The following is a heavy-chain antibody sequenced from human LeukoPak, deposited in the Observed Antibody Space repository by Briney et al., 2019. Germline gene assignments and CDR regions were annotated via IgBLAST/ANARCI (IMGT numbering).Heavy chain of an antibody. V-gene: IGHV3-48*01. CDR3: ARDRGAFDI. Sequence: PGGSLRLSCAASGFTFSSYAMSWVRQAPGKGLEWVSYISSSSSTIYYADSVKGRFTISRDNAKNSLYLQMNSLRAEDTAVYYCARDRGAFDIWGQGTMVTVSS. D-gene: IGHD3-10*01. CDR2: ISSSSSTI. CDR1: GFTFSSYA. J-gene: IGHJ3*02.